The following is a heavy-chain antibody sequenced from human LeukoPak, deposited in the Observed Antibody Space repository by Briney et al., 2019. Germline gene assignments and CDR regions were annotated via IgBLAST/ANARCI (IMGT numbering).Heavy chain of an antibody. CDR2: FVPEDGET. CDR1: GDTLTELS. CDR3: ATLPRGHLFDS. D-gene: IGHD3-10*01. Sequence: ASVKVSCKLSGDTLTELSMHWVRQSPGKGLEWMGGFVPEDGETIYAQKFQGRVTMTEDTSTDTAYMELSSLRSDDTAVYFCATLPRGHLFDSWGQGTLITVSS. V-gene: IGHV1-24*01. J-gene: IGHJ4*02.